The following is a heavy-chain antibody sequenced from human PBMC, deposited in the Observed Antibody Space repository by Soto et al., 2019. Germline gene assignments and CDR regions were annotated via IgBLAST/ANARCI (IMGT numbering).Heavy chain of an antibody. CDR2: IKQDGSEK. D-gene: IGHD3-16*01. V-gene: IGHV3-7*01. J-gene: IGHJ4*02. Sequence: EVQLVESGGGLVQPGGSLILSCATSGFTFSNYWMSWVRQAPGKGLEWVANIKQDGSEKYYVDSVKGRFTISRDNAKSSLYLQMISLRAEDTAVYYCARDVLGPADFWGQGTLVTVSS. CDR3: ARDVLGPADF. CDR1: GFTFSNYW.